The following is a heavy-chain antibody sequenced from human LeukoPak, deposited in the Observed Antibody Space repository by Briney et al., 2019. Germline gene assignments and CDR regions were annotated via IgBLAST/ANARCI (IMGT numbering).Heavy chain of an antibody. D-gene: IGHD5-18*01. V-gene: IGHV3-30*18. CDR1: GFTFSSYG. J-gene: IGHJ3*02. CDR2: ISYDGSNK. Sequence: GGSLKLSCAASGFTFSSYGMHWVRQAPGKGLEWVAVISYDGSNKYYADSVKGRFTISRDNSKSTLYLQMNSLRAEDTAVYYCAKVWIQLWNDAFDIWGQGTMVTVSS. CDR3: AKVWIQLWNDAFDI.